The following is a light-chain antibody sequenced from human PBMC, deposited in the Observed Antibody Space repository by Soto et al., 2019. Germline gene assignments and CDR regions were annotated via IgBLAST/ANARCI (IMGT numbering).Light chain of an antibody. CDR2: GAS. J-gene: IGKJ1*01. V-gene: IGKV3-20*01. CDR3: QQYGSSPPT. CDR1: QSVSSNY. Sequence: EIVLTQSPGTLSLSPEERAALSCRASQSVSSNYLAWYQRKPGQAPRLLIYGASSRAIDIPNRVSGSGSGTDFTLTITRLEPEDFAVYYCQQYGSSPPTFGQGTKVEI.